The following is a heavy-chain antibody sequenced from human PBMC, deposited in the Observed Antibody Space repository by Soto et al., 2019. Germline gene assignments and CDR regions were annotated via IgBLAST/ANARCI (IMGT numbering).Heavy chain of an antibody. V-gene: IGHV3-23*01. CDR3: AKALRFLEWFIFDY. CDR1: GFTFSSYA. D-gene: IGHD3-3*01. Sequence: GGSLRLSCAASGFTFSSYAMSWVRQAPGKGLEWVSAISGSGGSTYYADSVKGRFTISRDNSKSTLYLQMNSLRAEDTAVYYCAKALRFLEWFIFDYWGQGTLVTVSS. J-gene: IGHJ4*02. CDR2: ISGSGGST.